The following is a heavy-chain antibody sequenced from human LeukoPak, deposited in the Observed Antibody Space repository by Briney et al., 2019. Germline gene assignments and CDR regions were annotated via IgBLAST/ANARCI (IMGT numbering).Heavy chain of an antibody. J-gene: IGHJ3*02. V-gene: IGHV4-4*07. CDR3: ASGWELYAFDI. Sequence: PSDTLSLTCTVSGGSISSYYWSWIRQPAGKGLEGIGRIYTSGSTNYNPSLKSRVTMSVDTSKNQVSLKLSSVTAADTAVYYCASGWELYAFDIWGQGTMVTVSS. D-gene: IGHD1-26*01. CDR2: IYTSGST. CDR1: GGSISSYY.